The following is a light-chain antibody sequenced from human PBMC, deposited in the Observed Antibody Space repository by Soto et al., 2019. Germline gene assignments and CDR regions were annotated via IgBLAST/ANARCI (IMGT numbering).Light chain of an antibody. CDR1: SSDVGAYDS. CDR3: SSYTRSDTLV. CDR2: EVS. Sequence: QSALTQPASVSGSPGQSITISCTGSSSDVGAYDSVAWYQKHPGKAPKLILYEVSNRPSGISNRFSGSKSGNTASLPISGLQAEDEADYYCSSYTRSDTLVFGGGTKLTVL. V-gene: IGLV2-14*01. J-gene: IGLJ3*02.